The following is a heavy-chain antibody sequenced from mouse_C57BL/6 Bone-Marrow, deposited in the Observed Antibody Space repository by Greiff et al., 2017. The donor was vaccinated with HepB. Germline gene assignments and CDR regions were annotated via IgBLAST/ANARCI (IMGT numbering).Heavy chain of an antibody. Sequence: QVQLQQSGAELVRPGTSVKMSCKASGYTFTNYWIGWAKQRPEHGLEWIGDIYPGGGYTNYNEKFKGKATLTADKSSSTAYMQFSSLTSEDSAIYYCARGDDGYPFAYWGQGTLVTVSA. CDR1: GYTFTNYW. D-gene: IGHD2-3*01. CDR2: IYPGGGYT. J-gene: IGHJ3*01. V-gene: IGHV1-63*01. CDR3: ARGDDGYPFAY.